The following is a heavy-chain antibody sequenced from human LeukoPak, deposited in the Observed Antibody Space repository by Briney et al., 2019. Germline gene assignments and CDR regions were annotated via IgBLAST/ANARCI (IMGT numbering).Heavy chain of an antibody. CDR2: IKRKVGGGTT. J-gene: IGHJ6*02. CDR1: GFTFTNAW. Sequence: GGSLRLSCKASGFTFTNAWMNWVRQAPGEGVEWVGRIKRKVGGGTTDYAAPAKGTFIFSSDDSENMLYLQKTSLKTEDTAVYYCTTGVGSKDYAYVWGSRTSDYFYYGMDFWGQGTTVTVSS. V-gene: IGHV3-15*07. CDR3: TTGVGSKDYAYVWGSRTSDYFYYGMDF. D-gene: IGHD3-16*01.